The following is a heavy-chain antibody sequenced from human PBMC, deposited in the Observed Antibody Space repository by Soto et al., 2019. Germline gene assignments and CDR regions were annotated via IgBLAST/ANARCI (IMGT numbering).Heavy chain of an antibody. CDR3: ARDGGSYPFDY. D-gene: IGHD1-26*01. CDR1: GFTFSSYG. V-gene: IGHV3-33*01. Sequence: GGSLRLSCAASGFTFSSYGMHWVRQAPGKGLEWVAVIWYDGSNKYYADSVKGRFTISRDNSKNTLYLQMNSLRAEDTAVYYCARDGGSYPFDYWGQGTLVTVSS. J-gene: IGHJ4*02. CDR2: IWYDGSNK.